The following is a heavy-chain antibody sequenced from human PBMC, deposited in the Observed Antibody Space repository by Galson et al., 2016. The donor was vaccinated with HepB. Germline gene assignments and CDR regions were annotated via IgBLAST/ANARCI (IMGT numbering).Heavy chain of an antibody. CDR1: GGSISNDYR. CDR3: TRGTLGTAATMAFDY. Sequence: ETLSLTCAVSGGSISNDYRWRWVRPSPGKELEWIGEIYQTGTANYNPSFTRRATISVDKSKNQFSLRLDSVTAADTAVYYCTRGTLGTAATMAFDYWGQGTLVSVSS. D-gene: IGHD4/OR15-4a*01. J-gene: IGHJ4*02. CDR2: IYQTGTA. V-gene: IGHV4-4*02.